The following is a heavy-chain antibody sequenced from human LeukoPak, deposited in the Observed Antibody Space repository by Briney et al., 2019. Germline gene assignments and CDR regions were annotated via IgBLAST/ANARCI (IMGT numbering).Heavy chain of an antibody. CDR2: IYYSGST. J-gene: IGHJ4*02. Sequence: PSETLSLTCTVSGGSISSYYWNWIRQPPGKGLEWIGYIYYSGSTNYNPSLKSRVTISVDTSKNQFSLKLSSVTAADTAVYYCARVETAPGPFDYWGQGTLVTVSS. V-gene: IGHV4-59*01. CDR1: GGSISSYY. CDR3: ARVETAPGPFDY.